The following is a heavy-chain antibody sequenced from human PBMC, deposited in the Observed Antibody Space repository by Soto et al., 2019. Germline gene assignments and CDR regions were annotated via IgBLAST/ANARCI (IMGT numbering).Heavy chain of an antibody. D-gene: IGHD6-13*01. CDR1: GFTFSSYL. Sequence: GGSLRLSCAASGFTFSSYLMSWVRQSPGKGLEWVANIKQDGSEKYYVDSVKGRFTISRDNAKNSLYLQMNSLRAEDTAVYYCARDRPGYSSSWYSPGWFDPWGQGTLVTVSS. V-gene: IGHV3-7*03. CDR3: ARDRPGYSSSWYSPGWFDP. J-gene: IGHJ5*02. CDR2: IKQDGSEK.